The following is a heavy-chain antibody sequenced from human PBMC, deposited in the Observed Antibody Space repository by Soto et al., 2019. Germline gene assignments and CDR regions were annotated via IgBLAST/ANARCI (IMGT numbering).Heavy chain of an antibody. CDR2: IYWDDDR. CDR3: ARMGDGGGYFDY. V-gene: IGHV2-5*02. Sequence: SGPTLVNPTETLTLTCTFSGFSLSTTGAGVGWIRQPPGKALEWLALIYWDDDRRYSPSLKSRLTITKDTSKNQVVLTMTDMDPVDTATYYCARMGDGGGYFDYWGQGTLVTVSS. CDR1: GFSLSTTGAG. J-gene: IGHJ4*02. D-gene: IGHD1-26*01.